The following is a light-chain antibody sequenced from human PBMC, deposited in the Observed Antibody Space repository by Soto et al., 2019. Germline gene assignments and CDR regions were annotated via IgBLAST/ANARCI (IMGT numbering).Light chain of an antibody. CDR2: AAS. CDR3: QQSYSTPYT. J-gene: IGKJ2*01. Sequence: DIQMTQSPSPLSASVGDRVTITCRASQSIISYLNWYQQKPGKAPKLLIYAASSLQSGVPSRFSGSGSGTDFTLTISSLQPEDFATYYCQQSYSTPYTFGQGTELDIK. CDR1: QSIISY. V-gene: IGKV1-39*01.